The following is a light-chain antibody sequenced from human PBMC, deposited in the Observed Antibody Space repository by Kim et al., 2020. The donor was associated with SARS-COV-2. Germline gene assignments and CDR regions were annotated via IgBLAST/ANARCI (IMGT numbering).Light chain of an antibody. J-gene: IGLJ3*02. CDR1: SGHSSYA. Sequence: SVKLTCTLSSGHSSYALAWHQQPPEKGPRYLMKLNSDGSHSKGDGIPDRFSGSSSGAERYLTISSLQSEDEADYYCQTWGTGIRVFGGGTQLTVL. CDR2: LNSDGSH. CDR3: QTWGTGIRV. V-gene: IGLV4-69*01.